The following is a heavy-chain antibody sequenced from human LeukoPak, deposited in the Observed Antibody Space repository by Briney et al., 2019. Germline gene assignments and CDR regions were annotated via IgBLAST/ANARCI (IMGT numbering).Heavy chain of an antibody. CDR2: IYHSGST. D-gene: IGHD3-10*01. CDR3: ARVGHWVRGVEYYFDY. J-gene: IGHJ4*02. CDR1: GGSMSSYY. V-gene: IGHV4-59*01. Sequence: PSETLSLTCSVSGGSMSSYYWSWIRQSPGKGLEWIGYIYHSGSTDYNSSLKSRVTISEDTSKKQFSLKVSSVTAADTAVYYCARVGHWVRGVEYYFDYWGQGTLVTVSS.